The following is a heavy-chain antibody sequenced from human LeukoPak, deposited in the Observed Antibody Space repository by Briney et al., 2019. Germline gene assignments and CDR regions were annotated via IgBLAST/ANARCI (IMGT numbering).Heavy chain of an antibody. D-gene: IGHD1-26*01. CDR1: GFTFSSYA. J-gene: IGHJ3*02. Sequence: PGGSLRLSCAASGFTFSSYAMSWVRQAPGKGLEWVSAISGSGGSTYYADSVKGRFTISRDNSKNTLYLQMNSLRAEDTAVYYCAKDLWELLSGGMIAFDIWGQGTMVTVSS. CDR2: ISGSGGST. CDR3: AKDLWELLSGGMIAFDI. V-gene: IGHV3-23*01.